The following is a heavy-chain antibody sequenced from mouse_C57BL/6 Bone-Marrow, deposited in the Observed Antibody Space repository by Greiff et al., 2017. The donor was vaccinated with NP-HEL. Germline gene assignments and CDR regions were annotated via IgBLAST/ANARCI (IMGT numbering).Heavy chain of an antibody. V-gene: IGHV1-69*01. CDR2: IDPSDSYT. Sequence: VKLQQPGAELVMPGASVKLSCKASGYTFTSYWMHWVKQRPGQGLEWIGEIDPSDSYTNYNQKFKGKSTLTVDKSSSTAYMQLSSLTSEDSAVYYCASLAYYSNYDYAMDYWGQGTSVTVSS. D-gene: IGHD2-5*01. CDR1: GYTFTSYW. CDR3: ASLAYYSNYDYAMDY. J-gene: IGHJ4*01.